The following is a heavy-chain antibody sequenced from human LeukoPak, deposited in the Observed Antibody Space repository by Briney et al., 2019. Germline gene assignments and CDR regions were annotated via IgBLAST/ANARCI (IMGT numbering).Heavy chain of an antibody. V-gene: IGHV3-7*01. CDR1: GFTFNSYC. J-gene: IGHJ4*02. Sequence: GGPLRLSCAPSGFTFNSYCMSCVRHAPGKGLEGVANIKQEGREKYYVDFVKGRFTIYRDNAKHSLYLQMKRVRPEATVVYYCAGERLVVLATENYFDYWGQGTLVTVSS. CDR2: IKQEGREK. CDR3: AGERLVVLATENYFDY. D-gene: IGHD2-2*01.